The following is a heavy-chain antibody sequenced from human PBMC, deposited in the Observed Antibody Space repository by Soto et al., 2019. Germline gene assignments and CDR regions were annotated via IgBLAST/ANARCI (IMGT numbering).Heavy chain of an antibody. CDR3: VRDFGTDYSGPLNFDS. CDR1: GFTFNNYW. D-gene: IGHD5-12*01. J-gene: IGHJ4*02. V-gene: IGHV3-74*01. Sequence: GGSLRLSCAASGFTFNNYWMHWVRLAPGQGPVWVSRINNDGTNINYAESVRGRFTISRDNAKNTLYLQMSSLRVEDTAVYYCVRDFGTDYSGPLNFDSWGQGTLVTVSS. CDR2: INNDGTNI.